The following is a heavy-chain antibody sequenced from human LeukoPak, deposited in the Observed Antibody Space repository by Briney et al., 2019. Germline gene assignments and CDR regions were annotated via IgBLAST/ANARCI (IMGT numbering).Heavy chain of an antibody. CDR1: GGSISSSSYY. CDR3: ATQTYYYDSSGSREYYFDY. CDR2: IYYSRST. Sequence: SETLSLTCTVSGGSISSSSYYWGWLRQPPGMGLEWIGSIYYSRSTYYNPSLKSRITISVDTTKYQFPLKLSSATAAATAYYYCATQTYYYDSSGSREYYFDYWGQGTLVTVSS. V-gene: IGHV4-39*06. J-gene: IGHJ4*02. D-gene: IGHD3-22*01.